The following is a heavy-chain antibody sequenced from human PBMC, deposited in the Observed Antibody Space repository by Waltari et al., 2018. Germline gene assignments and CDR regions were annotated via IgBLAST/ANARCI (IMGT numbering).Heavy chain of an antibody. V-gene: IGHV4-34*01. J-gene: IGHJ4*02. D-gene: IGHD6-13*01. CDR1: GGSFIGYY. Sequence: QVQLQPWGAGLLKTSATLSLTCAVDGGSFIGYYWRWIRPPTGKGLEWIGEINHSGSTNYNPSLKRRVTISVDTSKNQFSLKLSSVTAADTAVYYCASLGLSSSWYVGQFDYWGQGTLVTVSS. CDR2: INHSGST. CDR3: ASLGLSSSWYVGQFDY.